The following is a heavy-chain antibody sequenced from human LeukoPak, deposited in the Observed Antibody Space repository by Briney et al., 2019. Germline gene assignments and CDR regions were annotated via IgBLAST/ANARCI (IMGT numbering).Heavy chain of an antibody. Sequence: GGSLGLSCAASGFTCDDYGMSWVRQAPGKGLEWVSGINWNGGSTGYADSVKGRFTISRDNAKNSLYLQMNSLRAEDTALYYCARARGSYYYDDTIDYWGQGTLVTVSS. D-gene: IGHD3-22*01. CDR2: INWNGGST. CDR1: GFTCDDYG. CDR3: ARARGSYYYDDTIDY. J-gene: IGHJ4*02. V-gene: IGHV3-20*04.